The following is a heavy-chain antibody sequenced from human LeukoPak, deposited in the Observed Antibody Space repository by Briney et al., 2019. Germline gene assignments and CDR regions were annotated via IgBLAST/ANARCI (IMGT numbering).Heavy chain of an antibody. CDR2: ISRSSSII. CDR1: GFTFSSYT. J-gene: IGHJ1*01. D-gene: IGHD1-26*01. V-gene: IGHV3-48*01. Sequence: GGSLRLSCAASGFTFSSYTMSWVRQGPGKGLEWLSYISRSSSIIYYADSVKGRFTVSRDNAKNSLYLQMHSLRAEDTAVYYCARAREVQDWGQGTLVTVSS. CDR3: ARAREVQD.